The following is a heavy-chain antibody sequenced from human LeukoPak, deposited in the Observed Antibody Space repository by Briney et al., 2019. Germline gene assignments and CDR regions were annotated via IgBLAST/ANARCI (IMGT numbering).Heavy chain of an antibody. D-gene: IGHD1-26*01. J-gene: IGHJ4*02. CDR1: GFTFSSNA. CDR2: ISGSGGDT. CDR3: AKDPDLGALPPC. V-gene: IGHV3-23*01. Sequence: QPGGSLRLSSAASGFTFSSNAMSWVRQAPGKGLEWVSAISGSGGDTYYADSVKGRFTISRDNSKNTLYLQMNSLRAEDSAVYYCAKDPDLGALPPCCGQGTLVTVSS.